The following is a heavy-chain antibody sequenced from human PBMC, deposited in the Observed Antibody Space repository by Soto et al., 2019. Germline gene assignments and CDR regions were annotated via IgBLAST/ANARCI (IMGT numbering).Heavy chain of an antibody. Sequence: LSLTCAVSGGSITSANWWTWVRQPPGGGLEWIGEISHSGITNYKASLKSRVTMSVDKTKNDVSLKLTSVTAADTAVYYCARVLRGWFDPWGHGTPATVSS. V-gene: IGHV4-4*02. J-gene: IGHJ5*02. CDR2: ISHSGIT. CDR1: GGSITSANW. CDR3: ARVLRGWFDP.